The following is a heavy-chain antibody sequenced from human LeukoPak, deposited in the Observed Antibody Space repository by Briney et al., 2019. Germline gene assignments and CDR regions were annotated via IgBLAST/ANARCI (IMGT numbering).Heavy chain of an antibody. D-gene: IGHD3-10*01. Sequence: SGTLSLTCGVSGGSISSNNWWSWVRQPPGQGLEWIGEIYHSGSANYNPSLKSRVTISVDTSKNQFSLKLSSVTAADTAVYYCARARITMVRGVPNWFDPWGQGTLVTVSS. CDR3: ARARITMVRGVPNWFDP. CDR2: IYHSGSA. V-gene: IGHV4-4*02. CDR1: GGSISSNNW. J-gene: IGHJ5*02.